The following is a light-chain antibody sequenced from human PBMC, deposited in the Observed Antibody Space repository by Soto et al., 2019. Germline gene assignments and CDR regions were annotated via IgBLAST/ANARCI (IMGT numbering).Light chain of an antibody. Sequence: DIQMTQSPSSLSASVGDRVTITCRASESISRHLNWYQQNPGKAPKILIYAASSLQNGVPSRFRGSGSGTDFTLTITNLQPDDFATYYCQQTYSTLSITFGQGTRL. CDR2: AAS. J-gene: IGKJ5*01. CDR1: ESISRH. CDR3: QQTYSTLSIT. V-gene: IGKV1-39*01.